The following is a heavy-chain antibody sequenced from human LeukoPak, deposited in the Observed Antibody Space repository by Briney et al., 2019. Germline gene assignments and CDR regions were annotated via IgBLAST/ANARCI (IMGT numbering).Heavy chain of an antibody. D-gene: IGHD3-22*01. Sequence: SETLSLTCAVNGGSFSGYYWSWIRQPPGKGLEWIGEINHSGSTNYNPSLKSRVTISVDTSKNQFSLKLSSVTAADTAVYYCASLYYYDSSGYYYNWFDPWGQGTLVTVSS. J-gene: IGHJ5*02. CDR1: GGSFSGYY. CDR2: INHSGST. CDR3: ASLYYYDSSGYYYNWFDP. V-gene: IGHV4-34*01.